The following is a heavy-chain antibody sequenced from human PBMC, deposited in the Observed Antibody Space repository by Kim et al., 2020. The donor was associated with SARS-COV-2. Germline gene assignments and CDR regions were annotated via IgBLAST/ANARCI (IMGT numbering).Heavy chain of an antibody. Sequence: SLKSRVTISVDTSKNQFSLKLSSVTAADTAVYYCARTTMVRGVPRIPLDYWGQGTLVTVSS. V-gene: IGHV4-34*01. J-gene: IGHJ4*02. D-gene: IGHD3-10*01. CDR3: ARTTMVRGVPRIPLDY.